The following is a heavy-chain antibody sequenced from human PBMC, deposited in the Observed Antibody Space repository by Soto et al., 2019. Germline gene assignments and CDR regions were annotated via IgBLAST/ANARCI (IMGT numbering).Heavy chain of an antibody. V-gene: IGHV1-18*01. J-gene: IGHJ4*02. CDR3: ASDLAGDSSGYYCDY. CDR1: GYTFTSYG. CDR2: ISAYNGNT. Sequence: ASVKVSCKASGYTFTSYGISWVRQAPGQGLEWMGWISAYNGNTNYAQKLQGRVTMTTDTSTSTAYMELRSLRSDDTAVYYCASDLAGDSSGYYCDYWGQGTRVTVSS. D-gene: IGHD3-22*01.